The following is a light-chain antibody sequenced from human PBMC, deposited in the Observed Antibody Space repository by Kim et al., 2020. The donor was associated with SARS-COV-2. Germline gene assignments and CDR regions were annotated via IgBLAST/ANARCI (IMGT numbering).Light chain of an antibody. V-gene: IGKV1-39*01. CDR3: QQTYSAPQIT. J-gene: IGKJ5*01. CDR2: AAS. Sequence: DIQMTQSPSSLSASVGDRVTITCRASQSIGYYVNWYQQEADKAPKLLIYAASSLQGGVPSRFTGSGSGTDFTLTISSLQPEDFATYYCQQTYSAPQITFGQGTRLEIK. CDR1: QSIGYY.